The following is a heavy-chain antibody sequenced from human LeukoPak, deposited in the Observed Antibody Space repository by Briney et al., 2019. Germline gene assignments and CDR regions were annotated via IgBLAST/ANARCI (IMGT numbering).Heavy chain of an antibody. CDR2: IYIGGST. V-gene: IGHV3-53*05. CDR3: ARLGFVVPAVIFDY. Sequence: GGSLRLSCAASGFTVSSNYMSWVRQAPGKGLEWVSVIYIGGSTYYADSVKGRFTISRDISKNTLYLQMNSLRAEYAAMYYCARLGFVVPAVIFDYWGQGTLVTVSS. J-gene: IGHJ4*02. CDR1: GFTVSSNY. D-gene: IGHD2-2*02.